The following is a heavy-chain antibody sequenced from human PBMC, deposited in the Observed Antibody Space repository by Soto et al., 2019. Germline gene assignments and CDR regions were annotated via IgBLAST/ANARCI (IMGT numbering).Heavy chain of an antibody. CDR3: AKPHRDVYSTAFFYH. Sequence: EVQLMESGGGLEQPGGSLRLSCAASGFTFNNFAMSWVRQAPGKGLEWVSGISGSGGGTYYADSVKGRFTISRDNSKNTVYLQMNSLRAEDTAVYYCAKPHRDVYSTAFFYHWGQGTLVTVSS. J-gene: IGHJ4*02. CDR1: GFTFNNFA. D-gene: IGHD4-4*01. CDR2: ISGSGGGT. V-gene: IGHV3-23*01.